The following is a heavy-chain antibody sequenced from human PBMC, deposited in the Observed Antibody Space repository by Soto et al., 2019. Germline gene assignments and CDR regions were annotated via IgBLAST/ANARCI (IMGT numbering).Heavy chain of an antibody. CDR2: FDPEDGET. CDR1: GYTLTELS. CDR3: ATEHCSGGSCYSVYAFDI. Sequence: ASVKVSCKVSGYTLTELSMHWVRQAPGKGLEWMGGFDPEDGETIYAQKFQGRVTMTEDTSTDTAYMELSSLRSEDTAVYYCATEHCSGGSCYSVYAFDIWGQGTMVTVSS. J-gene: IGHJ3*02. V-gene: IGHV1-24*01. D-gene: IGHD2-15*01.